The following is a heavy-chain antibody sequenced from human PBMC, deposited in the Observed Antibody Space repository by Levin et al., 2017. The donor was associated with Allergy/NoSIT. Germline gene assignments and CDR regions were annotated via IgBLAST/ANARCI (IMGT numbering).Heavy chain of an antibody. CDR1: GYSFTSFW. Sequence: RGESLKISCQASGYSFTSFWFGWVRQRPGKGLEWMGLIFPRDSDTRVSPSFQGQIIMSVDKSISTAYLQWTSLKASDSAMYYCARRDSDSSKSFDYWGQGTLVTVSP. D-gene: IGHD2-2*01. CDR3: ARRDSDSSKSFDY. CDR2: IFPRDSDT. J-gene: IGHJ4*02. V-gene: IGHV5-51*01.